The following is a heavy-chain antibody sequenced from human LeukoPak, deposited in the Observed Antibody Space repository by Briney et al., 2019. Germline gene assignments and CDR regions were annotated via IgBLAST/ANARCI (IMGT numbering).Heavy chain of an antibody. CDR3: ARIVVVVTAIGLDAFDI. CDR2: IKQDGSEK. V-gene: IGHV3-7*01. J-gene: IGHJ3*02. D-gene: IGHD2-21*02. Sequence: PGGSLRLSCAASGFTFSSYWISWVRQPPGKGLEWVANIKQDGSEKYYVDSVKGRFTISRDNAKNSLYLQMNSLRAEDTAVYYCARIVVVVTAIGLDAFDIWGQGTMVTVSS. CDR1: GFTFSSYW.